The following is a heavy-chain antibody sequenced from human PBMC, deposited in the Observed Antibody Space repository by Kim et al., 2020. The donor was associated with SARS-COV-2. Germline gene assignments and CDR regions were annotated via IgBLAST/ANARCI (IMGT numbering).Heavy chain of an antibody. CDR2: VNSGGDDT. CDR1: GFTFTTFS. Sequence: GGSLRLSXAXSGFTFTTFSMGWVRQAPGGGLEWISSVNSGGDDTYYADSVKGRFTISRDNSRNTVFLQMNGLRADDTAVYYCARRSRGLGGFDYWGQGTLVTVSS. V-gene: IGHV3-23*01. J-gene: IGHJ4*02. CDR3: ARRSRGLGGFDY. D-gene: IGHD3-10*01.